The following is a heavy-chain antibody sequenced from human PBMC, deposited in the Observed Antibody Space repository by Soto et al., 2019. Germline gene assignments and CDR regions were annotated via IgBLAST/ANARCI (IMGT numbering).Heavy chain of an antibody. V-gene: IGHV3-33*01. CDR2: VWHDGSNK. D-gene: IGHD2-21*01. Sequence: GSLRLSCAASGFTFSHYAMHWVRQAPGKGLEWVALVWHDGSNKYYADSVKGRFAISRDNSKNTPFLQMNSLRAEDTAVYFCARSPRAYEYYLDYWGQGILVTVSS. J-gene: IGHJ4*02. CDR3: ARSPRAYEYYLDY. CDR1: GFTFSHYA.